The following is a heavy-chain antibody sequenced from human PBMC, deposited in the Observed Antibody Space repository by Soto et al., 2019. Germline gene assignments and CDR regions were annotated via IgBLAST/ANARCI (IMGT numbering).Heavy chain of an antibody. CDR2: LSYDGRNK. J-gene: IGHJ6*02. CDR1: GFTCTNYG. D-gene: IGHD3-16*01. CDR3: AKDLREMPRLGDYFVMDV. V-gene: IGHV3-30*18. Sequence: QVQLVESGGGVVQPGRSLRLSCAASGFTCTNYGMHWVRQAPGKGLEFVAVLSYDGRNKYYGDSVKGRFTISRDNSKNTLYLQMNSLAPEDTAVYFCAKDLREMPRLGDYFVMDVWGQGTTVTVAS.